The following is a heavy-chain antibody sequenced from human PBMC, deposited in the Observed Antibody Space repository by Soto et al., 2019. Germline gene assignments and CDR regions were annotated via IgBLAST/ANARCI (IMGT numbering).Heavy chain of an antibody. CDR2: IYYSGST. Sequence: PSETLSRTCTVSDGPISRDYGSWIRPPPGKALEWIGYIYYSGSTNYNPSLKSRVTISVDTSKNQFSLKLSSVTAADTAVYYCARGYSYGDWFDPWGQGTLVTVS. J-gene: IGHJ5*02. CDR3: ARGYSYGDWFDP. CDR1: DGPISRDY. D-gene: IGHD5-18*01. V-gene: IGHV4-59*01.